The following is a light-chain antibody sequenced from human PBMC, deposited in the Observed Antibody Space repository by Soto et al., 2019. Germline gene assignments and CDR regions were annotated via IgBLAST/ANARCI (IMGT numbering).Light chain of an antibody. J-gene: IGKJ3*01. CDR3: QQRSNWRT. Sequence: EIVLTQSPATLSLSPGERATLSCRASQSVSSYIAWYQQKPGQAPRLLIYDASNRATGIPARFSGSGSGTDFTLTISNLEPEDFARYSCQQRSNWRTFGSGTKVDIK. V-gene: IGKV3-11*01. CDR1: QSVSSY. CDR2: DAS.